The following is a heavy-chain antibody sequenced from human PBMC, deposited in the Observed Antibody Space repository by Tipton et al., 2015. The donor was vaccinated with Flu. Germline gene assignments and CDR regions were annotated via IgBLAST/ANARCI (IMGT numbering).Heavy chain of an antibody. V-gene: IGHV3-30*14. CDR2: ITYDGSDD. J-gene: IGHJ4*02. CDR1: GFTFSSYT. CDR3: ARGRGYCVTTTCLLPFDF. Sequence: SLRLSCAASGFTFSSYTMNWVRQAPGKGLEWVALITYDGSDDYYADSVKGRFTISRDNSKNTLYLQMNSLRAEDTAVYYCARGRGYCVTTTCLLPFDFWGQGTLVTVSS. D-gene: IGHD2-2*01.